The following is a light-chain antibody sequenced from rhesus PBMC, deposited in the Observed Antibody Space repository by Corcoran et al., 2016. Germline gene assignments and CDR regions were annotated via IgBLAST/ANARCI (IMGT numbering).Light chain of an antibody. J-gene: IGKJ3*01. CDR3: QQYYSSPLT. Sequence: DIVMTQSPDSLAVSLGERVTINCKSNQSLLYSPNNQNYLAWYQQKPGQAPKLHTYWASTRDSGVPSRFRGSGSVTDCTLTISGLQAEDVAVYYCQQYYSSPLTFGPGTKLDIK. CDR2: WAS. CDR1: QSLLYSPNNQNY. V-gene: IGKV4-1*01.